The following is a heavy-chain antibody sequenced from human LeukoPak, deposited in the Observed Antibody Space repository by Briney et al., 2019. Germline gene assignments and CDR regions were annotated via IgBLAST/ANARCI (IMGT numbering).Heavy chain of an antibody. Sequence: ASVKVSCKASGYTFTSYGISWVRQAPGQGLEWMGWISAYNGNTNYAQKLQGRVTMTTDTSTSTAYMELRSLRSDDTAVYYCARLGELGYCSSTSCYNGPTVDYWGQGTLVTVSS. CDR1: GYTFTSYG. CDR3: ARLGELGYCSSTSCYNGPTVDY. D-gene: IGHD2-2*02. J-gene: IGHJ4*02. V-gene: IGHV1-18*01. CDR2: ISAYNGNT.